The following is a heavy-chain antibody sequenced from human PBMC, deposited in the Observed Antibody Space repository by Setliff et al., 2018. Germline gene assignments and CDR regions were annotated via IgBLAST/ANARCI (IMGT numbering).Heavy chain of an antibody. J-gene: IGHJ3*02. CDR3: ARPRSGAFDI. CDR2: IYHSGST. CDR1: GGSISSYY. V-gene: IGHV4-59*08. D-gene: IGHD3-10*01. Sequence: LSLTCTVSGGSISSYYWSWIRQPPGKGLEWIGYIYHSGSTNYNPSLKSRVTISIDTSKNQFSLKLSSVTAADTAVYYCARPRSGAFDIWGQGTMVTVSS.